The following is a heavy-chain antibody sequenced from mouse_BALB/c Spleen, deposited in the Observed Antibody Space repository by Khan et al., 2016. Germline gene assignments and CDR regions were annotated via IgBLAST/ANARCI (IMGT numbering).Heavy chain of an antibody. CDR1: GYTFTDYW. CDR3: ARGVYYGDYVGAMDY. J-gene: IGHJ4*01. CDR2: IYLGGGYS. V-gene: IGHV1-63*02. D-gene: IGHD2-13*01. Sequence: QVQLQQSGAELVRPGTSVKMSCKAAGYTFTDYWLNWVKQRPGHGLEWIGDIYLGGGYSNYNEKFKGKAKLTADTSSSTAYMHLSSLTSDDSAIYYCARGVYYGDYVGAMDYWGQGTSVTVSS.